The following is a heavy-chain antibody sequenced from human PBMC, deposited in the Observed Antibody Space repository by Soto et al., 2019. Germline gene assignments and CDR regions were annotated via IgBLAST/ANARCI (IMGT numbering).Heavy chain of an antibody. CDR2: INHSGST. V-gene: IGHV4-34*01. Sequence: SETLSLTCAVYGGPFSGYYWSWIRQPPGKGLEWIGEINHSGSTNYNPSLKSRVTISVDTSKNQFSLKLSSVTAADTAVYYCARGYRSSWYNWFDPWGQGTLVTGSS. J-gene: IGHJ5*02. CDR1: GGPFSGYY. CDR3: ARGYRSSWYNWFDP. D-gene: IGHD6-13*01.